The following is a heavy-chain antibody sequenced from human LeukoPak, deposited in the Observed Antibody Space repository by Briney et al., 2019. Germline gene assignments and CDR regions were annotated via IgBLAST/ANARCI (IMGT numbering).Heavy chain of an antibody. CDR2: ISSSGSTI. CDR3: ARGARTYYYDSSGYYCPDY. D-gene: IGHD3-22*01. CDR1: GFTFSDYY. V-gene: IGHV3-11*01. Sequence: GGSLRLSCAASGFTFSDYYMSWIRQAPGKGLEWVSYISSSGSTIYYADSVKGRFTISRDNAKNSLYLQMNSLRAEDTAVYYCARGARTYYYDSSGYYCPDYWGQGTLVTVSS. J-gene: IGHJ4*02.